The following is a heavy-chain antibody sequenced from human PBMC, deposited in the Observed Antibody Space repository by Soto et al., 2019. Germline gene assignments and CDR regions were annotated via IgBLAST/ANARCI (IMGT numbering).Heavy chain of an antibody. D-gene: IGHD3-10*01. J-gene: IGHJ4*02. CDR1: GFTFSSYW. CDR2: IKNDGSTT. V-gene: IGHV3-74*01. Sequence: EVQLVESGGGLVQPGGSLRLSCAASGFTFSSYWMHWVRQAPGKGLVWVSRIKNDGSTTSHADSVEGRFTISRDNAKNTLYLQMNSLRAEDTAVYYCARVGSGVYHFDSLGQGTLVTVSS. CDR3: ARVGSGVYHFDS.